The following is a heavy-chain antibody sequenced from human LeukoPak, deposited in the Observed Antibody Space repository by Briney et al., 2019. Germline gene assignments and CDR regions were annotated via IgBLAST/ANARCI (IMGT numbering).Heavy chain of an antibody. CDR1: GYTFTSYG. V-gene: IGHV1-18*01. J-gene: IGHJ4*02. D-gene: IGHD5-12*01. CDR2: ISAYNGNT. CDR3: ARSSLGTITAGPFDY. Sequence: GASVKVSCKASGYTFTSYGISWVRQAPGQGLEWMGWISAYNGNTNYAQKLQGRVTMTTDTSTTTAYMELRSLTSDDTALYYCARSSLGTITAGPFDYWGQGTLVTVSS.